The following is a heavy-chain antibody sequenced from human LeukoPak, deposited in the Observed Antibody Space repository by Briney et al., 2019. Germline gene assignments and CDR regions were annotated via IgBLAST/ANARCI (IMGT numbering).Heavy chain of an antibody. D-gene: IGHD3-22*01. J-gene: IGHJ4*02. CDR2: ISGSGGST. CDR3: ARRRPGYYYDSSGSSAPDFDY. V-gene: IGHV3-23*01. CDR1: GFTFSSYA. Sequence: GGSLRLSCAASGFTFSSYAMSWVRQAPGKGLEWVSAISGSGGSTFSADSVKGRFTISRDNSKNTLYLQMNSLRAEDTAVYYCARRRPGYYYDSSGSSAPDFDYWGQGTLVTVSS.